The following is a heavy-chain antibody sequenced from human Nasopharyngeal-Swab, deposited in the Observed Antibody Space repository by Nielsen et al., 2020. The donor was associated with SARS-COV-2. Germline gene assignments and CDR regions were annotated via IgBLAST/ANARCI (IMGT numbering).Heavy chain of an antibody. V-gene: IGHV3-21*01. CDR1: GFTFNNYN. J-gene: IGHJ6*02. CDR2: ISSRSSYI. Sequence: GSLRLSCAASGFTFNNYNFNWVRQAPGKGLEWVSSISSRSSYIYYADSVKGRFTISRDNAKNSLYLQMNSLRAEDTAVYYCARDGLDYDFWSAYFMDVWGQGTTVTVSS. D-gene: IGHD3-3*01. CDR3: ARDGLDYDFWSAYFMDV.